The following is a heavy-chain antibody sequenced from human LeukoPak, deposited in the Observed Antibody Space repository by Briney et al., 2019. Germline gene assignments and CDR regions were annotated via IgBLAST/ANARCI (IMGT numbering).Heavy chain of an antibody. V-gene: IGHV1-46*01. Sequence: VASVKVSCKTSGYTFTSYLAHWVRQAPGQGLEWMGIINPSDGSTSCAQKFQGRVAMTRDTSTSTVYMELSSLRSDDTAVYYCVRELVGGYFDYWGQGTLVTVSS. CDR3: VRELVGGYFDY. D-gene: IGHD1-26*01. CDR1: GYTFTSYL. CDR2: INPSDGST. J-gene: IGHJ4*02.